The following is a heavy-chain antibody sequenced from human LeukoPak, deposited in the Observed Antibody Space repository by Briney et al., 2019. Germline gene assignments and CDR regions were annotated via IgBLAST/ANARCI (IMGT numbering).Heavy chain of an antibody. CDR1: GGSFSGYY. Sequence: NSSETLSLTCAVFGGSFSGYYWTWIRQPPGKGLEWIGEINHSGSTNYNPSLKSRVTISVDTSKNQFSLKLSSVTAADTAVYYCARGHRYSYYDTGGYPTYFDYWGQGTLVTVSS. CDR3: ARGHRYSYYDTGGYPTYFDY. V-gene: IGHV4-34*01. D-gene: IGHD3-22*01. CDR2: INHSGST. J-gene: IGHJ4*02.